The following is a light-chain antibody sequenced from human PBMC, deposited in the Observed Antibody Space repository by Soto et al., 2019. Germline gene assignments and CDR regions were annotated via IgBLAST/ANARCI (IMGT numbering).Light chain of an antibody. CDR1: QSVSSN. J-gene: IGKJ1*01. Sequence: EIVMTQSPATLSVSPGERATLSYRASQSVSSNLAWYQQKPGQAPRLLIYGASTRATGIPARFSGSGSGTEFTLTISSLQSEDFAVYYCQHYNNWPPEFGQGTKV. CDR2: GAS. V-gene: IGKV3-15*01. CDR3: QHYNNWPPE.